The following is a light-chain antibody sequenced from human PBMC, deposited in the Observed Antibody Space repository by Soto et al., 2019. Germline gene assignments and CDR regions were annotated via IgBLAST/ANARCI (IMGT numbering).Light chain of an antibody. CDR2: GAS. J-gene: IGKJ5*01. CDR3: QQYNNWPPPIT. V-gene: IGKV3-15*01. CDR1: QSVSSN. Sequence: EIVMTQSPATLSVSPGERATLSCRASQSVSSNLAWYQQKPGQAPRLLIYGASTRATGIPARFSGSGSRTEFTLTFSSLQSEDFAVYYCQQYNNWPPPITSGQGTRLEIK.